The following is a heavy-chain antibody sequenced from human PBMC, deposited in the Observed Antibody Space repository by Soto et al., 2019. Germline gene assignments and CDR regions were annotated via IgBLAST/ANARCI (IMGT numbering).Heavy chain of an antibody. Sequence: PGGPLRLSCAASGFTFSSYGMHWVRQAPGKGLEWVAVISYDGSNKYYADSVKGRFTISRDNSKNTLYLQMNSLRAEDTAVYYCAKDSAGSSHDAFDIWGQGTMVTVSS. CDR3: AKDSAGSSHDAFDI. D-gene: IGHD6-13*01. CDR1: GFTFSSYG. V-gene: IGHV3-30*18. J-gene: IGHJ3*02. CDR2: ISYDGSNK.